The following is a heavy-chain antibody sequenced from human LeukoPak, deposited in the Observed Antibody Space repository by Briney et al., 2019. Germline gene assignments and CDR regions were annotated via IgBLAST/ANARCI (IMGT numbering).Heavy chain of an antibody. J-gene: IGHJ4*02. CDR2: ISSSGSTI. D-gene: IGHD6-13*01. CDR1: GFTFSSYE. V-gene: IGHV3-48*03. CDR3: ARGPKYISATGPYYFDY. Sequence: GGSLRLSCAASGFTFSSYEMNWVRQAPGKGLEWVSYISSSGSTIYYADSVKGRFTISRDNAKNSVYLQMYSLRAEDTAVYYCARGPKYISATGPYYFDYWGQGTPVTVSS.